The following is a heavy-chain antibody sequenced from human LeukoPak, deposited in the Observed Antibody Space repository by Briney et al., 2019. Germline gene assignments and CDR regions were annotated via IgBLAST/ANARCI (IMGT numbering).Heavy chain of an antibody. CDR1: GGSISSSSYY. V-gene: IGHV4-39*07. Sequence: SETLSLTCTVSGGSISSSSYYWGWIRQPPGKGLEWIGSIYYSGSTYYNPSLKSRVTISADTSKNQFSLKLSSVTAADTAVYYCARDLLSYSGYDSGVDYWGQGTLVTVSS. D-gene: IGHD5-12*01. J-gene: IGHJ4*02. CDR2: IYYSGST. CDR3: ARDLLSYSGYDSGVDY.